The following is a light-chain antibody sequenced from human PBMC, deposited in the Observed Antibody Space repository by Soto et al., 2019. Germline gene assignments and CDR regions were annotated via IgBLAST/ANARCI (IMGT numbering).Light chain of an antibody. CDR3: QQRSNWLT. CDR2: DAS. J-gene: IGKJ4*01. V-gene: IGKV3-11*01. CDR1: QSVSSY. Sequence: EIVLTQSPATLSLSPGERATLSCRASQSVSSYLAWYQQKPGQAPRLLTYDASNSATGIPARFSGSGSGTDFTLTISSLVPEDFAVYYCQQRSNWLTFGGGTKVEIK.